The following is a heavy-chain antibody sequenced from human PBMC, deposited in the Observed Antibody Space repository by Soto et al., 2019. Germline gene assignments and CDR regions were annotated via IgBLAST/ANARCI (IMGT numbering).Heavy chain of an antibody. V-gene: IGHV3-33*01. J-gene: IGHJ4*02. CDR2: IWYDGSDE. CDR1: GFTFRNHG. Sequence: LRLSCEAAGFTFRNHGMHWVRQAPGKGLEWVAVIWYDGSDEYYGDSVKGRFTISRDNSKNTLFLQMNSLRVEDTAMYFCARDIASRRFDYLGQGTLVTVSS. CDR3: ARDIASRRFDY. D-gene: IGHD6-6*01.